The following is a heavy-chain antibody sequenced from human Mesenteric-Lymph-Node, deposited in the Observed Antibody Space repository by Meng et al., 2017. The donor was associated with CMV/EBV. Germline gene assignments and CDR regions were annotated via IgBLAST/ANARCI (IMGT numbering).Heavy chain of an antibody. J-gene: IGHJ6*02. CDR3: ARDNYDFWSGYRNYYYYYGMDV. Sequence: GGSLRLSCAASGFTFSSYSMNWVRQAPGKGLEWVSYISSSSSTIYYADSVKGRFTISRDNAKNSLYLQMNSLRAEDTAVYYCARDNYDFWSGYRNYYYYYGMDVWGQGTTVTVSS. D-gene: IGHD3-3*01. V-gene: IGHV3-48*04. CDR1: GFTFSSYS. CDR2: ISSSSSTI.